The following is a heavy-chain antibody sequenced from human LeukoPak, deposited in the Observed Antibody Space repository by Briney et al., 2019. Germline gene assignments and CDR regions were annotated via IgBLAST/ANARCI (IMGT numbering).Heavy chain of an antibody. V-gene: IGHV4-59*01. D-gene: IGHD3-22*01. J-gene: IGHJ5*02. CDR2: VYSTGST. Sequence: SETLSLTCTVSGGSISNNYWTWIRQPPGKGLEWIGYVYSTGSTNYNPSLKSRVTISVDTSKNQFSLQLASVTAADTAVYYCARCVLNYYDSSGQKFDPWGQGTRVTVSS. CDR3: ARCVLNYYDSSGQKFDP. CDR1: GGSISNNY.